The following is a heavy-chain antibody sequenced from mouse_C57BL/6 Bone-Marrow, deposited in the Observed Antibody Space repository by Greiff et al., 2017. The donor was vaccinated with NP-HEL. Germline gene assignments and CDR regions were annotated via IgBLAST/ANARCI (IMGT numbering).Heavy chain of an antibody. CDR3: ASPYEYDVAWFAY. V-gene: IGHV5-6*01. CDR1: GFTFSSYG. D-gene: IGHD2-4*01. CDR2: ISSGGSYT. J-gene: IGHJ3*01. Sequence: EVQGVESGGDLVKPGGSLKLSCAASGFTFSSYGMSWVRQTPDKRLEWVATISSGGSYTYYPDSVKGRFTMSRDNAKNTLYLQMSSLKSEDTAMYYCASPYEYDVAWFAYWGQGTLVTVSA.